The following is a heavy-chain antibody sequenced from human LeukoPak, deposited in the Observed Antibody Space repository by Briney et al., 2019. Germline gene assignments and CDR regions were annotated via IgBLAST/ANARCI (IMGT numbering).Heavy chain of an antibody. CDR3: ARSANYGGHAFFDY. J-gene: IGHJ4*02. Sequence: GGSLRLSCAASGFTFSSYWMTWLRQTPGKGLEWVANIKHDGSEDYFVDSVKGRFTISRDNAENSLHLQMSSLGAEDTAVYYCARSANYGGHAFFDYWGEGILVIVSS. V-gene: IGHV3-7*01. CDR2: IKHDGSED. D-gene: IGHD4/OR15-4a*01. CDR1: GFTFSSYW.